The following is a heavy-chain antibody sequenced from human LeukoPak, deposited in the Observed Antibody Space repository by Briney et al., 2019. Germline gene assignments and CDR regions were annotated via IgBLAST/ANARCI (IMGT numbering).Heavy chain of an antibody. J-gene: IGHJ5*02. CDR1: GFTFDDYA. CDR3: ARASEGSSWYFRA. Sequence: GRSLRLSCIASGFTFDDYAMHWVRQAPGKGLEWVSGISWNSGRIDYADSVKGRFTISRDNAKNSLYLQMNSLRAEDTAVYYCARASEGSSWYFRAWGQGTLVTVSS. D-gene: IGHD6-13*01. V-gene: IGHV3-9*01. CDR2: ISWNSGRI.